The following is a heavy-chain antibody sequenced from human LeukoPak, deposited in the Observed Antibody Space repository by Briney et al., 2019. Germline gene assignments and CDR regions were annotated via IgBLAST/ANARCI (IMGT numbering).Heavy chain of an antibody. D-gene: IGHD3-22*01. CDR3: ARHKMGPYYYDSSGYGSFGL. CDR1: GGSIISYY. Sequence: SATLSLPCTVSGGSIISYYWSWIRRPPGKGLEWIGYIYYSGSTNYNPSLKSRVTISVDTSKNQFSLKLSSVTAADTAVYYCARHKMGPYYYDSSGYGSFGLWGQGTLVTVSS. CDR2: IYYSGST. J-gene: IGHJ4*02. V-gene: IGHV4-59*08.